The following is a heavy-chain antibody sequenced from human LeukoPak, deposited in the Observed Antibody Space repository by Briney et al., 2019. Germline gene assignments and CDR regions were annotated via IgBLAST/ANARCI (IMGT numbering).Heavy chain of an antibody. D-gene: IGHD6-19*01. J-gene: IGHJ4*02. Sequence: PGGSLRLSCAASRFTLSSYEMNWVRQAPGKGLEWVSYISSGSTIYDADSVKGRFTISRDNAKNSLYLQMNSLRAEDTAVYYCARESIAVAGAPFDYWGQGTRVTVSS. CDR1: RFTLSSYE. CDR3: ARESIAVAGAPFDY. CDR2: ISSGSTI. V-gene: IGHV3-48*03.